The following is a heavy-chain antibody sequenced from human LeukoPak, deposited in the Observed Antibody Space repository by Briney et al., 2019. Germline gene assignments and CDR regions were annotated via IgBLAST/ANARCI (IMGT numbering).Heavy chain of an antibody. D-gene: IGHD2-2*02. CDR2: IYFSGST. J-gene: IGHJ6*03. CDR1: GASMSSFY. CDR3: ARGGSCSSTSCYTGGFYYYYMDV. V-gene: IGHV4-59*01. Sequence: SETLSLTCTVSGASMSSFYWSWIRQSPGKGLEWIGYIYFSGSTNYNPSLESRVTISVDTSKDQFSLRLTSVTAADTAVYYCARGGSCSSTSCYTGGFYYYYMDVWGKGTTVTVSS.